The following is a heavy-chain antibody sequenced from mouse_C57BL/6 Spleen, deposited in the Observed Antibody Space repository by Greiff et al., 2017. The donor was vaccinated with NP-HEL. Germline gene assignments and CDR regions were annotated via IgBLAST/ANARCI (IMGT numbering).Heavy chain of an antibody. J-gene: IGHJ1*03. D-gene: IGHD2-1*01. Sequence: QVQLQQPGAELVRPGTSVKLSCKASGYTFTSYWMHWVKQRPGQGLEWIGVIDPSDSYTNYNQKFKGKATLTVDTSSSTAYMQLSSLTSEDSAVYYCARPSPGGNYGYFDVWGTGTTVTVSS. V-gene: IGHV1-59*01. CDR3: ARPSPGGNYGYFDV. CDR1: GYTFTSYW. CDR2: IDPSDSYT.